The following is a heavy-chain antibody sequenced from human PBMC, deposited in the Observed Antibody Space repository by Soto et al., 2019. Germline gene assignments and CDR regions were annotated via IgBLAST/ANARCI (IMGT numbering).Heavy chain of an antibody. CDR1: GYSFISFW. V-gene: IGHV5-10-1*01. CDR3: ARASQPGSNWIDP. CDR2: IDPSDSYI. J-gene: IGHJ5*02. D-gene: IGHD6-13*01. Sequence: GESLKISCKASGYSFISFWINWVRQVPGKGLEWMGRIDPSDSYINYSPSFQGHVTISADKSISTAYLQWSSLKASDTAMYYCARASQPGSNWIDPPGQGTLVSVSS.